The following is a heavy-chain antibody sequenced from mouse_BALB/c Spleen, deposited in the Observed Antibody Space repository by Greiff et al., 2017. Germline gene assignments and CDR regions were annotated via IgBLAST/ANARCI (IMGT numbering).Heavy chain of an antibody. CDR1: GFSLTSYG. D-gene: IGHD2-4*01. Sequence: VKLMESGPGLVAPSQSLSITCTVSGFSLTSYGVHWVRQPPGKGLEWLGVIWAGGSTNYNSALMSRLSISKDNSKSQVFLKMNSLQTDDTAMYYCAREKGIYYDYFFDYWGQGTTLTVSS. J-gene: IGHJ2*01. CDR2: IWAGGST. V-gene: IGHV2-9*02. CDR3: AREKGIYYDYFFDY.